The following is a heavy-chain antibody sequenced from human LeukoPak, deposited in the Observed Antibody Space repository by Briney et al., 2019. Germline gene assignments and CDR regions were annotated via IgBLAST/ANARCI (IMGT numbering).Heavy chain of an antibody. V-gene: IGHV1-2*02. CDR2: INPNSGGT. D-gene: IGHD1-7*01. CDR1: GYTFTDYY. J-gene: IGHJ4*02. CDR3: ARVAFSGSGTTSSFDY. Sequence: ASVKVSCKASGYTFTDYYIHWVRQAPGQGLEWMGWINPNSGGTKYAQNFQGRVTMIRDTSISTAYMELSRLRSDDTAVYYCARVAFSGSGTTSSFDYWGQGTLVTVSS.